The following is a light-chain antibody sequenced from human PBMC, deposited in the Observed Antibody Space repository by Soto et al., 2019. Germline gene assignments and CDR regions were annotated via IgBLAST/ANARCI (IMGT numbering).Light chain of an antibody. CDR2: GAS. CDR3: QHYGNSPT. V-gene: IGKV3-20*01. J-gene: IGKJ1*01. CDR1: QSVSSGY. Sequence: EIVLTQSPGTLSLSPGDGATLSCRASQSVSSGYLAWYQQKPGQAPRLLIYGASRRAGGIPDGFSGSGSGTDFTLSISRLEPEDFAVYWCQHYGNSPTCGQGTRVQIK.